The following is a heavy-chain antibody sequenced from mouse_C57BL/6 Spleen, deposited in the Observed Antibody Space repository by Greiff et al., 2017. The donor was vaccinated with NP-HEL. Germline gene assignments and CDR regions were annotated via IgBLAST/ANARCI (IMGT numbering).Heavy chain of an antibody. J-gene: IGHJ2*01. Sequence: DVMLVESGGGLVKPGGSLKLSCAASGFTFSSYAMSWVRQTPEKRLEWVATISDGGSYTYYPDNVKGRFTISRDNAKNNLYLQMSHLKSEDTAMYYCAREGVYGSSYDFDYWGQGTTLTVSS. CDR2: ISDGGSYT. CDR1: GFTFSSYA. CDR3: AREGVYGSSYDFDY. V-gene: IGHV5-4*01. D-gene: IGHD1-1*01.